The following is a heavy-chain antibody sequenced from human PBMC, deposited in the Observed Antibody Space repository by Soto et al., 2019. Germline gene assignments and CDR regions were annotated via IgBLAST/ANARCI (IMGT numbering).Heavy chain of an antibody. Sequence: ESGGGLVQPGGSLRLSCAASGFTFSSYAMSWVRQAPGKGLEWVSAISGSGGSTYYADSVKGRFTISRDNSKNTLYLQMNSLRAEDTAVYYCANRITGTTNADYWGQGTLVTVSS. CDR3: ANRITGTTNADY. J-gene: IGHJ4*02. D-gene: IGHD1-7*01. CDR1: GFTFSSYA. CDR2: ISGSGGST. V-gene: IGHV3-23*01.